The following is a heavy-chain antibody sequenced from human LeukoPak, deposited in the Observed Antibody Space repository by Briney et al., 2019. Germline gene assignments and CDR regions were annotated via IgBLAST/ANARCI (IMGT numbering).Heavy chain of an antibody. CDR3: ARVGGNYDYVWGSFTDAFDI. V-gene: IGHV4-34*01. CDR1: GGSFSGYY. Sequence: PSETLSLTCAVYGGSFSGYYWSWIRQPPGKGLEWIGEINHSGSTNYNPSLKSRVTISVDTPKNQFSLKLSSVTAADTAVYYCARVGGNYDYVWGSFTDAFDIWGQGTMVTVSS. J-gene: IGHJ3*02. CDR2: INHSGST. D-gene: IGHD3-16*01.